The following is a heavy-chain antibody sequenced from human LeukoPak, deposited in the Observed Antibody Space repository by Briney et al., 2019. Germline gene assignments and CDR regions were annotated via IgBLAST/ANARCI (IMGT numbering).Heavy chain of an antibody. V-gene: IGHV3-21*04. J-gene: IGHJ5*02. CDR3: AKGFGSYDSSGYYYVSWFDP. CDR2: ISSSSSYI. Sequence: GGSLRLSCAASGFTFSSYSMNWVRQAPGKGLEWVSSISSSSSYIYYADSVKGRFTISRDNAKNSLYLQMNSLRAEDTAVYYCAKGFGSYDSSGYYYVSWFDPWGQGTLVTVSS. CDR1: GFTFSSYS. D-gene: IGHD3-22*01.